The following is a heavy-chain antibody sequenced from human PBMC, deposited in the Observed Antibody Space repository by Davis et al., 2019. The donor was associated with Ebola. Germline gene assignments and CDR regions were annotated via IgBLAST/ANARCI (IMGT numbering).Heavy chain of an antibody. Sequence: GESLKISCAASGFTFSSYAMHWVRQAPGKGLEWVAVISYDGSNKYYADSVKGRFTISRDNSKNTLYLQMNSLRAEDTAVYYCAKGGEVGELDYWGQGTLVTVSS. D-gene: IGHD2-15*01. CDR3: AKGGEVGELDY. CDR2: ISYDGSNK. CDR1: GFTFSSYA. J-gene: IGHJ4*02. V-gene: IGHV3-30-3*01.